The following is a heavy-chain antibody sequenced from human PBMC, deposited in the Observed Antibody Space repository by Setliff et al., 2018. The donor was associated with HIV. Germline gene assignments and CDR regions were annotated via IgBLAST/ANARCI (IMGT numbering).Heavy chain of an antibody. J-gene: IGHJ4*02. V-gene: IGHV4-4*08. CDR1: GGSISGYC. D-gene: IGHD2-21*02. CDR2: IYTSGST. CDR3: AICGGDCYSLDY. Sequence: SETLSLTCTVSGGSISGYCWSWIRQPPGKGLEWIGYIYTSGSTNYNPSLKNRVTISVDTSRNTFSLKLSYVGAADTAVYYCAICGGDCYSLDYWGQGTLVTVSS.